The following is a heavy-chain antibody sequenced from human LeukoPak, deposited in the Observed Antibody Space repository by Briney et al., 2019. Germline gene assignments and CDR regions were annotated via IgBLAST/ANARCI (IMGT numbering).Heavy chain of an antibody. CDR1: GYSFTSYW. CDR2: IYPGDSDT. V-gene: IGHV5-51*01. J-gene: IGHJ6*02. CDR3: ARAHQEDYDILNYYGMDV. D-gene: IGHD3-9*01. Sequence: GESLKISCKGSGYSFTSYWIGWVRQMPGKGLEWMGIIYPGDSDTRYSPSFQGQVTISADKSISTAYLQWSSLKASDTAMYYCARAHQEDYDILNYYGMDVWGQGTTVTVSS.